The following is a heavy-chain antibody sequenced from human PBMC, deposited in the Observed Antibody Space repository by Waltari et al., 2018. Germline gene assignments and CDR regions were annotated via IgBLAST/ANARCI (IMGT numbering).Heavy chain of an antibody. J-gene: IGHJ4*02. CDR3: ARDRITKFDY. D-gene: IGHD3-10*01. CDR2: ISSISSYI. CDR1: GFPFSSYS. V-gene: IGHV3-21*01. Sequence: EVQLVESGGGLVKPGGSLRLSCAASGFPFSSYSMNWVRTAPGKGLGWVSSISSISSYIYYADSVKGRFTISRDNAKNSLYLQMNSLRAEDTAVYYCARDRITKFDYWGQGTLVTVSS.